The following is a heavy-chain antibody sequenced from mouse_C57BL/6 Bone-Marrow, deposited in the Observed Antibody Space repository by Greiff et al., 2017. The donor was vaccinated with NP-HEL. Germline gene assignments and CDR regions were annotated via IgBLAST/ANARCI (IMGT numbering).Heavy chain of an antibody. CDR3: ARLDV. Sequence: EVMLVESGGGLVQPGGSLKLSCAASGFTFSDYYMYWVRQTPEKRLEWVAYISNGGGSTYYPDTVKGRFTISRDNAKNTLYLQMSRLKSEDTAMYYCARLDVWGTGTTVTVSS. CDR1: GFTFSDYY. V-gene: IGHV5-12*01. CDR2: ISNGGGST. J-gene: IGHJ1*03.